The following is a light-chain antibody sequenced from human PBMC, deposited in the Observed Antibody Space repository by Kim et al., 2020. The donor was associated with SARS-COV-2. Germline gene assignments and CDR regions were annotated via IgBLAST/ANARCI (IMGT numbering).Light chain of an antibody. Sequence: VSPGHTATITCSGDRLGDKLTSWYQQKSGQPPVLVISEDSKRPSEIPERFSGSKSGNTATLTISGTQTMDEADYYCQAWDSSNYVFGSGTKVTVL. CDR1: RLGDKL. J-gene: IGLJ1*01. CDR3: QAWDSSNYV. V-gene: IGLV3-1*01. CDR2: EDS.